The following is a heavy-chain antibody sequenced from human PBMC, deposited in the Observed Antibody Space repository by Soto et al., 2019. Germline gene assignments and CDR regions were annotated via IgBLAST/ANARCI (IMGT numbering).Heavy chain of an antibody. CDR3: ARDLATYYGAWSPDY. V-gene: IGHV1-69*08. CDR2: IIPILGIA. J-gene: IGHJ4*02. Sequence: QVQLVQSGAEVKKPGSSVKVSCKASGGTFSSYTISWVRQAPGQGLEWMGRIIPILGIAHYAQKLQGRVTITADNSASTAYMELSRVRSEDMAVYYCARDLATYYGAWSPDYWGQGTLVIVSS. CDR1: GGTFSSYT. D-gene: IGHD3-10*01.